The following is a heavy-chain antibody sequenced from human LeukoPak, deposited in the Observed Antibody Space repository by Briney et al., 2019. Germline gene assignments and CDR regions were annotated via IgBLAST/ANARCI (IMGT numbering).Heavy chain of an antibody. CDR3: ARDPATIMVVTDMNGFDI. Sequence: PSETLSLTCTVSGGSISNYYWSWIRQPPGKGLEWIGYIYYSGTTNYNPSLKSRVTLSVDTSKNQFSLKLNSVTTADTAVYYCARDPATIMVVTDMNGFDIWGQGTLVTVSS. J-gene: IGHJ3*02. V-gene: IGHV4-59*01. CDR2: IYYSGTT. D-gene: IGHD2-21*02. CDR1: GGSISNYY.